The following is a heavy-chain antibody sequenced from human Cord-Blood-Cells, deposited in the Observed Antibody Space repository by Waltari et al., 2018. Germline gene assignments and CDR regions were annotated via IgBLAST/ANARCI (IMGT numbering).Heavy chain of an antibody. V-gene: IGHV3-15*01. J-gene: IGHJ4*02. CDR3: TIEWGSGFDY. D-gene: IGHD7-27*01. CDR1: GFTFSNAW. Sequence: EVQLVESGGGLVKPGGSLRLSCAASGFTFSNAWMRWVRQAPGVGLEGVGWIKSKTDGGTTDYAGPVKGRVSISRDDQRNTLYQQMNSLNTEETAVYYSTIEWGSGFDYWGQGTLVTVSS. CDR2: IKSKTDGGTT.